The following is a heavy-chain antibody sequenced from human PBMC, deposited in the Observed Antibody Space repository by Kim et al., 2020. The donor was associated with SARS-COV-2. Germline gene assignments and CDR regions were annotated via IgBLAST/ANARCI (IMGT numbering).Heavy chain of an antibody. CDR2: IYYSGST. Sequence: SETLSLTCTVSGGSISSGGYYWSWIRQHPGKGLEWIGYIYYSGSTYYNPSLKSRVTISVDTSKNQFSLKLSSVTAADTAVYYCARVRGGDTAMVLVVWYFDLWGRGTLVTVSS. CDR1: GGSISSGGYY. D-gene: IGHD5-18*01. V-gene: IGHV4-31*03. CDR3: ARVRGGDTAMVLVVWYFDL. J-gene: IGHJ2*01.